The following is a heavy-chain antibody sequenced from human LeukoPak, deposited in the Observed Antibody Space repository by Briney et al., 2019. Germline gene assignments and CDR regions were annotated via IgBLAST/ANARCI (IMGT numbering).Heavy chain of an antibody. CDR3: ARDQNDYGDYEFAFDI. Sequence: GGSLRLSCAASGFTFDDYAMHWVRQAPGEGLEWVSGISWNSGSIGYADSVKGRFTISRDNAKNSLYLQMNSLRAEDTAVYYCARDQNDYGDYEFAFDIWGQGTMVTVSS. CDR2: ISWNSGSI. V-gene: IGHV3-9*01. CDR1: GFTFDDYA. D-gene: IGHD4-17*01. J-gene: IGHJ3*02.